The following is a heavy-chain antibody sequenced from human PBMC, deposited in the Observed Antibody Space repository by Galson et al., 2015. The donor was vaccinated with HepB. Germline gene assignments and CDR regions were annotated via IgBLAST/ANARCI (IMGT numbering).Heavy chain of an antibody. CDR3: TTDLFPHSWYPHAHYYYYGMDV. D-gene: IGHD6-13*01. J-gene: IGHJ6*02. CDR1: GFTFSSAW. Sequence: SLRLSCAASGFTFSSAWMSWVRQAPGKGLEWVGRIKSKTDGGTTDYAAPVKGRFTISRDDSKNTLYLQMNSLKTEDTAVYYCTTDLFPHSWYPHAHYYYYGMDVWGQGTTVTVSS. V-gene: IGHV3-15*01. CDR2: IKSKTDGGTT.